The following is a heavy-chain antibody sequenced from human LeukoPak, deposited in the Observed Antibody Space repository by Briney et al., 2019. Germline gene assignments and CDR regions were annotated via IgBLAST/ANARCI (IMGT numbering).Heavy chain of an antibody. CDR3: ARYYPGIAAAGFDY. V-gene: IGHV1-69*05. CDR1: GGTFSRYA. D-gene: IGHD6-13*01. J-gene: IGHJ4*02. Sequence: SVKVSCKASGGTFSRYAISWVRQVPGQGLEWMGGIIPIFGTANYAQKLQGRVTMTTDTSTSTAYMELRSLRSDDTAVYYCARYYPGIAAAGFDYWGQGTLVTVSS. CDR2: IIPIFGTA.